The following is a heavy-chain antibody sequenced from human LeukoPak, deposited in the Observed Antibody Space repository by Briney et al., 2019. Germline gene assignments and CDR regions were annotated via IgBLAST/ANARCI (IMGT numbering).Heavy chain of an antibody. CDR2: ISSNNNI. D-gene: IGHD2-2*01. V-gene: IGHV3-69-1*01. Sequence: GGSLRLSCVGSGFTFSSYAMDWVRQAPGKGLEWVSSISSNNNIYYADSVKGRFTISRDNAKNSLSLQMNSLRGEDTAVYYCGREDCNNVRCYGASDAWGQGTLVTVSS. J-gene: IGHJ5*02. CDR1: GFTFSSYA. CDR3: GREDCNNVRCYGASDA.